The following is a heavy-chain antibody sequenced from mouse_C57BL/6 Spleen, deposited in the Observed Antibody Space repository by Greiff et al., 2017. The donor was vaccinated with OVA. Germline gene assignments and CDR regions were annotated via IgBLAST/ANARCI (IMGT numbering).Heavy chain of an antibody. D-gene: IGHD2-4*01. Sequence: VQLQQSGPGLVKPSQSLSLTCSVTGYSITSGYYWNWIRQFPGNQLEWMGYISYDGSNNYNPSLKNRISITRDTSKNQFFLKLNSVTTEETATDYCARDDYDVGCAMDYWGQGTSVTVSS. CDR3: ARDDYDVGCAMDY. J-gene: IGHJ4*01. CDR1: GYSITSGYY. V-gene: IGHV3-6*01. CDR2: ISYDGSN.